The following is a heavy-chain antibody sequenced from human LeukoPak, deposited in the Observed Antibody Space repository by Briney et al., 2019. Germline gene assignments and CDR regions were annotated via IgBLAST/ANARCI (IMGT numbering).Heavy chain of an antibody. CDR3: ARGVQYSGSYYFDY. V-gene: IGHV4-31*03. J-gene: IGHJ4*02. Sequence: SETLSLTCTVSGGSISSGGYYWSWIRQHPGKGLEWIGYIYYSGSTYYNPSLKSRVTISVDTSKNQFSLKLSSVTAADTAVYYCARGVQYSGSYYFDYWGQGTLVTVSP. CDR1: GGSISSGGYY. D-gene: IGHD1-26*01. CDR2: IYYSGST.